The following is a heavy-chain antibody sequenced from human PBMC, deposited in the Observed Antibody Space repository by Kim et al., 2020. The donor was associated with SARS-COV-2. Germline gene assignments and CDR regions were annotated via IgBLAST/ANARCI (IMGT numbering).Heavy chain of an antibody. V-gene: IGHV4-34*01. J-gene: IGHJ4*02. CDR2: INHSGST. CDR3: ARITPVLLGFEAVDY. CDR1: GGSFSGYY. D-gene: IGHD3-10*01. Sequence: SETLSLTCAVYGGSFSGYYWSWIRQPPGKGLEWIGEINHSGSTNYNPSLKSRVTITVDTSKNQFSLKLSSVTAADTAVYYCARITPVLLGFEAVDYWGQGTLVTVSP.